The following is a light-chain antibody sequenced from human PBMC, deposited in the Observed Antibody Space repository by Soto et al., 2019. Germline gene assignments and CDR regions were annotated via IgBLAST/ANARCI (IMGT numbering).Light chain of an antibody. CDR2: RAS. CDR3: QQYHKWPPFT. Sequence: IVLTQSPDTLSLFPGEGATLSCRASEVISSSLLAWYQQRPDQVPRLLIHRASSRATGIPDRFSGGGSGTDFTLTISGLEPEDFAVYYCQQYHKWPPFTFGGGTVVDIK. CDR1: EVISSSL. V-gene: IGKV3-20*01. J-gene: IGKJ4*01.